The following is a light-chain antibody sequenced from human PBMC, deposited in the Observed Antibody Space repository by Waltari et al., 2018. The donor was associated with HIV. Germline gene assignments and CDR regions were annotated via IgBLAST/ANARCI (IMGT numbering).Light chain of an antibody. Sequence: QSALTQPASVSGSPGQSITISCTGTNRDVGDYNYVSWYQQHPGKAPKLMIFEVSDRPSGVSNRFSGSKSGNTASLTISGLQAEDEADYYCSSYTSTSIPVFGGGTKLTVL. V-gene: IGLV2-14*01. CDR1: NRDVGDYNY. CDR3: SSYTSTSIPV. CDR2: EVS. J-gene: IGLJ2*01.